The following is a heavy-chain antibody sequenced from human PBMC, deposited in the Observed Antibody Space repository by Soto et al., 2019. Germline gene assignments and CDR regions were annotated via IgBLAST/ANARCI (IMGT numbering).Heavy chain of an antibody. J-gene: IGHJ4*02. CDR1: GYTFTGYY. D-gene: IGHD6-19*01. CDR3: ARGAGICIAGAGGFDY. V-gene: IGHV1-2*02. CDR2: INPNSGGT. Sequence: ASVKVSCKASGYTFTGYYMHWVRQAPGQGLEWMGWINPNSGGTNYAQKFQGRVTMTRDTSISIAYMELSRLRSDDTAVYYCARGAGICIAGAGGFDYWGQGTLVTVSS.